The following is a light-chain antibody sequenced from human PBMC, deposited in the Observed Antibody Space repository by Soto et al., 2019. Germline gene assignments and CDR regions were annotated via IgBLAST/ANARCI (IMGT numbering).Light chain of an antibody. CDR2: SNN. CDR3: AAWDDSLNLYV. Sequence: QSVRTRAASASGAPVGRLTISFSGSSSTIGSNTVNWFQQLPGTAPNVFIYSNNQRPSGVPDRFSGSKSGTSASLAISGLQSEDEADYYRAAWDDSLNLYVFGTERKV. CDR1: SSTIGSNT. V-gene: IGLV1-44*01. J-gene: IGLJ1*01.